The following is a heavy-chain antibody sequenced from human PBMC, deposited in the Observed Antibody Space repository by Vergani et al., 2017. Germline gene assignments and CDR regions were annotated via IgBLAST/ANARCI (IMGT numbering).Heavy chain of an antibody. Sequence: EVQLVESGGGLVQPGGSLKLSCAASGFTFSGSAMHWVRQASGKGLEWVGRIRSKANSYATAYAASVKGRFTISRDDSKNTAYLQMNSLKTEDTAVYYCTSKGGSSGYWGQGTLVTVSS. D-gene: IGHD6-6*01. CDR3: TSKGGSSGY. J-gene: IGHJ4*02. CDR1: GFTFSGSA. V-gene: IGHV3-73*02. CDR2: IRSKANSYAT.